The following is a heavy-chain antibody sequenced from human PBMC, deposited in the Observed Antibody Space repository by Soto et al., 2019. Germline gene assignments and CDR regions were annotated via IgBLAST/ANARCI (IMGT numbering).Heavy chain of an antibody. Sequence: QVHLVESGGGVVQPGRSLTLSCAASGFTFRNYAMHWVRQAPGKGLEWVATISYDGDNKYYTDSVKGPFTISRDNSKNTLYLQRNSLSPEDTAGYYCARPWGQLSTYYYGMDTWGQGTTVTVSS. J-gene: IGHJ6*02. D-gene: IGHD3-16*01. V-gene: IGHV3-30-3*01. CDR3: ARPWGQLSTYYYGMDT. CDR2: ISYDGDNK. CDR1: GFTFRNYA.